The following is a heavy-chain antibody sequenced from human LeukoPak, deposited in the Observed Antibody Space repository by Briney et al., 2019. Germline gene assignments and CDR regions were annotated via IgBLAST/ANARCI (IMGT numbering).Heavy chain of an antibody. V-gene: IGHV4-4*07. Sequence: PSETLSLTCTVSGGSISSYYWSWIRQPAGKGLEWIGRIYTSGSTNYNPSLKSRVTISVDKSKNQFSLKLSSVTAADTAVYYCARQLVVVTAIIAFDIWGQGTMVTVSS. J-gene: IGHJ3*02. D-gene: IGHD2-21*02. CDR2: IYTSGST. CDR3: ARQLVVVTAIIAFDI. CDR1: GGSISSYY.